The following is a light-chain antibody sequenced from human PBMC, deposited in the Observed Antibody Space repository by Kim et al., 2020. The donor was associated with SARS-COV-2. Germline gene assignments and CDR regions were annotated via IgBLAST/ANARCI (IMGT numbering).Light chain of an antibody. Sequence: ATLSLSPGERATPSCRASQSVSSYVAWYQQEPGQAPRLLIYDASNRATGIPARFSGSGSGTDFTLTISSLEPEDFAVYYCQQRSNFGPGTKVDIK. J-gene: IGKJ3*01. CDR3: QQRSN. V-gene: IGKV3-11*01. CDR2: DAS. CDR1: QSVSSY.